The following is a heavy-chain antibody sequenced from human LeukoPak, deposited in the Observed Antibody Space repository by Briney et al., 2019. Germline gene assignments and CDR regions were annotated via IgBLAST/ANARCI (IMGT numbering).Heavy chain of an antibody. Sequence: GGSLRLSCAASGFRFNTFWMSWVRQAPGKGLEWVANIKQDGNEKYYADSVKGRCTISRDNGKNSLDLQMNSLRADDTAFYYCARDTLGEGEDANYAVYYFDYWGQGTVVTVSS. CDR1: GFRFNTFW. V-gene: IGHV3-7*01. CDR2: IKQDGNEK. D-gene: IGHD4/OR15-4a*01. J-gene: IGHJ4*02. CDR3: ARDTLGEGEDANYAVYYFDY.